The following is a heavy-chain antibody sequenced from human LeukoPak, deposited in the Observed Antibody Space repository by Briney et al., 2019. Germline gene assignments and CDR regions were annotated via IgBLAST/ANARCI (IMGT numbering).Heavy chain of an antibody. D-gene: IGHD6-13*01. Sequence: PGGSLRLSCAASGFTFDDYAMHWVRQAPGKGLEWVSGISWNSGSIGCADSVKGRFTISRDNAKNSLYLQMNSLRAEDMALYYCAKGTYSSSSEALDYWGQGTLVTVSS. J-gene: IGHJ4*02. V-gene: IGHV3-9*03. CDR1: GFTFDDYA. CDR3: AKGTYSSSSEALDY. CDR2: ISWNSGSI.